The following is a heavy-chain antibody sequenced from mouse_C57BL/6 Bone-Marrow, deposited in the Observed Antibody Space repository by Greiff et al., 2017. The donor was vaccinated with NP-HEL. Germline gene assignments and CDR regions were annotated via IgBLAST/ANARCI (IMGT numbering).Heavy chain of an antibody. CDR1: GFSLTSYG. D-gene: IGHD1-1*01. CDR3: ARNSFTTVVANAMDY. Sequence: VKLMESGPGLVQPSQSLSITCTVSGFSLTSYGVHWVRQSPGKGLEWLGVIWSGGSTDYNAAFISRLSISKDNSKSQVFFKMNSLQADDTAIYYCARNSFTTVVANAMDYWGQGTSVTVSS. J-gene: IGHJ4*01. V-gene: IGHV2-2*01. CDR2: IWSGGST.